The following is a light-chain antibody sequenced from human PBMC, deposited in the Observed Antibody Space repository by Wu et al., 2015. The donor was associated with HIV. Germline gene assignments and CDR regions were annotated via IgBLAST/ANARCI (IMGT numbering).Light chain of an antibody. CDR1: QSVSSY. CDR3: QQYNNWPPYS. Sequence: IVMTQSPATLSVSPGEGVTLSCRASQSVSSYLAWYQQTPGQAPRLLIYGASTRATGVPARFSGSGSGTQFTLTITNVQSADSAVYYCQQYNNWPPYSFGQGTKAGDQ. J-gene: IGKJ2*03. V-gene: IGKV3-15*01. CDR2: GAS.